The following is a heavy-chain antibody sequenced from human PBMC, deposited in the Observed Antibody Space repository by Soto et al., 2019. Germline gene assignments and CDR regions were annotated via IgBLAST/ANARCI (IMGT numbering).Heavy chain of an antibody. D-gene: IGHD4-17*01. CDR3: ARVRYGGYSYYFDY. J-gene: IGHJ4*02. Sequence: VGSLRLSCAVSGFTFSRFWMGWVRQAPGRGLEWVANIQQDGSEKYYVDSVKGRFTMSKDNVKNSLYLQMNSLGAEDTAVYYCARVRYGGYSYYFDYWGQGALVTVSS. V-gene: IGHV3-7*03. CDR1: GFTFSRFW. CDR2: IQQDGSEK.